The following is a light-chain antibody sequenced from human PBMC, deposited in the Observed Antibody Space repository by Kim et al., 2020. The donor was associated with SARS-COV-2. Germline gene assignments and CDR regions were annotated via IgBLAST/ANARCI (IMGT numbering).Light chain of an antibody. V-gene: IGKV3-20*01. Sequence: IVFTQPPGTLSLSPGDRATLSCRASQTVGANYLAWYKQKRGQAPRLLFYGASSRATGTPDRMTGGGSGTDFTLTISRLEPADVAVYYCKQYGDSPYTYGQGTKLEI. CDR3: KQYGDSPYT. CDR1: QTVGANY. CDR2: GAS. J-gene: IGKJ2*01.